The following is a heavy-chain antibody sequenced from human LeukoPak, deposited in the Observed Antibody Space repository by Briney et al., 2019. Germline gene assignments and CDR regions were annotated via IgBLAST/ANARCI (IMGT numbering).Heavy chain of an antibody. V-gene: IGHV4-59*01. J-gene: IGHJ4*02. D-gene: IGHD6-6*01. CDR3: VRATGEYSSSRPLDY. CDR1: GGSISSYF. Sequence: SETLSLTCTVSGGSISSYFWSWLRQPPGKGLEWIGYIYYSGSTNYNPSLKSRVTISVDTSKNQFSLKLSSVTAADTAVYYCVRATGEYSSSRPLDYWGQGTLVTVSS. CDR2: IYYSGST.